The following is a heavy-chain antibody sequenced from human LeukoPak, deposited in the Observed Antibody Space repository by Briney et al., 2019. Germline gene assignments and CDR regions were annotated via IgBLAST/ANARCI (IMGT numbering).Heavy chain of an antibody. CDR2: IRYDGTNT. Sequence: GGPLRLSCAASGFTFSTYIMNRVRQAPGKGLEWVTFIRYDGTNTYADSVKGRFTISRDNSKNTVYLQMNTLRTEDTALYYCAKNRWGSVATPDSWGQGTLVTVSS. V-gene: IGHV3-30*02. D-gene: IGHD5-12*01. CDR1: GFTFSTYI. J-gene: IGHJ4*02. CDR3: AKNRWGSVATPDS.